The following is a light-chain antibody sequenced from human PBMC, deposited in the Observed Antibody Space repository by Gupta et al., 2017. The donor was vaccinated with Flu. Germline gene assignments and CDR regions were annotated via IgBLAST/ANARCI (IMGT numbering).Light chain of an antibody. Sequence: PATLSLSPGERATLSCRASQSVGTSLAWFQQKPGQPPRLLISDASKRATGIPARFSGSGSGTDFTLTISSLEPEDFAVYYCHQRVNWPLTFGGGTXVEIK. CDR3: HQRVNWPLT. V-gene: IGKV3-11*01. J-gene: IGKJ4*01. CDR2: DAS. CDR1: QSVGTS.